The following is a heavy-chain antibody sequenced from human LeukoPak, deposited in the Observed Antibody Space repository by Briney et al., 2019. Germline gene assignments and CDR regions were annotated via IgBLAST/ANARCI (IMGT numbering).Heavy chain of an antibody. CDR2: INSDGTST. CDR1: GFTFSSHW. V-gene: IGHV3-74*01. CDR3: AREGTYSNGPDY. J-gene: IGHJ4*02. D-gene: IGHD3-22*01. Sequence: QPGGSLRLSCAASGFTFSSHWMHWVRQAQGKGLVWVSRINSDGTSTTYADSVKGRFTISRDNAKNTLYLQMNSLRVEDTAVFHCAREGTYSNGPDYWGQGTLVTVSS.